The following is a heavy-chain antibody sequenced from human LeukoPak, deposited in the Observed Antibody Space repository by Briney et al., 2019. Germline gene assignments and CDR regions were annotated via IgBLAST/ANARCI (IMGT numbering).Heavy chain of an antibody. Sequence: GGSLRLSCAASGFSFSDFAMSWVRQTPGKGLEWVSAVSSSSGSTYYADSVKGRFTISRDTSKNTLFLQMNSLTVDDTAVCYCAKDRNDYGDYGGYFDHWGQGTLVTVSS. CDR1: GFSFSDFA. CDR2: VSSSSGST. CDR3: AKDRNDYGDYGGYFDH. J-gene: IGHJ4*02. D-gene: IGHD4-17*01. V-gene: IGHV3-23*01.